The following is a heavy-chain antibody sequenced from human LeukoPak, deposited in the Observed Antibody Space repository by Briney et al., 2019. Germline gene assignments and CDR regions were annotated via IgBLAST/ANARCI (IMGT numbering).Heavy chain of an antibody. CDR2: IYYSGST. Sequence: SETLSLTCTVSGGSISSYYWSWIRRPPGKGLEWIGYIYYSGSTNYNPSLKSRVTISVDTSKNQFSLKLSSVTAADTAVYYCARVSDCGGDCYTIDYWGQGTLVTVSS. J-gene: IGHJ4*02. CDR3: ARVSDCGGDCYTIDY. CDR1: GGSISSYY. V-gene: IGHV4-59*01. D-gene: IGHD2-21*02.